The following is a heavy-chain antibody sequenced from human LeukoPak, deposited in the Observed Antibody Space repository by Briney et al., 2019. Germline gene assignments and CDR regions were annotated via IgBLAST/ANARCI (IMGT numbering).Heavy chain of an antibody. J-gene: IGHJ4*02. V-gene: IGHV4-38-2*02. CDR1: GYSISSGYY. CDR3: ARGRSSGWEIYFDY. D-gene: IGHD6-19*01. Sequence: PSETLSLTCTVSGYSISSGYYWGWIRQPPGKGLEWIGSIYHSGSTYYNPSLKSRVTISVDTSKNQFSLKLSSVTAADTAVYYCARGRSSGWEIYFDYWGQGTLVTVSS. CDR2: IYHSGST.